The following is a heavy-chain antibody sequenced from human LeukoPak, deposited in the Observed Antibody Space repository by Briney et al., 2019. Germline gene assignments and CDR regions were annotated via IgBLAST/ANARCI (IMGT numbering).Heavy chain of an antibody. CDR3: ARVGLRAFDI. Sequence: SETLSLTCTVSGGSISSSSYYWGWIRQPPGKGLEWIGSIYYSGSTYYNPSLKSRVTMSVDTSKNQFSLKLSSVTAADTAVYYCARVGLRAFDIWGQGTMVTVSS. J-gene: IGHJ3*02. CDR2: IYYSGST. V-gene: IGHV4-39*07. CDR1: GGSISSSSYY.